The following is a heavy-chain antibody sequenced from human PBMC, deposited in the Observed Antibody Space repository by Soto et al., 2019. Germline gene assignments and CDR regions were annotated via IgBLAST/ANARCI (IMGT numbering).Heavy chain of an antibody. CDR2: IYYSGST. J-gene: IGHJ6*02. Sequence: PSETLSLTCTVSGGSISSYYWSWIRRPPGKGLEWIGYIYYSGSTNYNPSLKSRVTISVDTSKNQFSLKLSSVTAADTAVYYCARDRNVGYCSSTSCSRGMDVWGQGTTVTVSS. CDR3: ARDRNVGYCSSTSCSRGMDV. D-gene: IGHD2-2*03. V-gene: IGHV4-59*01. CDR1: GGSISSYY.